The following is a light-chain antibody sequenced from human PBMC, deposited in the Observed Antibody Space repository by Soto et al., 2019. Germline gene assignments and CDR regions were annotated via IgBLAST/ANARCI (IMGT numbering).Light chain of an antibody. CDR3: TSHTASSTWV. CDR2: EVS. Sequence: QSALTQPASVSGSPEQSITISCTGTSSDFGYDNYVSWFQQHPGKAPKLMIYEVSRRPSGVSNRFSGSKSANTASLTISGLQAEDEADYYCTSHTASSTWVFGGGTKVTVL. J-gene: IGLJ3*02. CDR1: SSDFGYDNY. V-gene: IGLV2-14*01.